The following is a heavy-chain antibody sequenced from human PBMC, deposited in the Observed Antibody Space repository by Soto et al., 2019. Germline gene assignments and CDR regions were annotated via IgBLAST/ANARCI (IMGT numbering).Heavy chain of an antibody. CDR3: ARADSSTLWVSPH. CDR2: MDPNRGHS. J-gene: IGHJ4*02. D-gene: IGHD2-21*02. Sequence: ASVKGSWTASGYTFTSRGITWVRQAPGQGLEWMGWMDPNRGHSDSVQNFRGRVTMTTNISSNTAYMELSGLRSDDTGVYYFARADSSTLWVSPHWAQATLVTGS. V-gene: IGHV1-8*02. CDR1: GYTFTSRG.